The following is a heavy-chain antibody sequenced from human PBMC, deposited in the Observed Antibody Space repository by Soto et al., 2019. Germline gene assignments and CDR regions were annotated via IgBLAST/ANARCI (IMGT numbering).Heavy chain of an antibody. D-gene: IGHD6-13*01. V-gene: IGHV1-2*04. J-gene: IGHJ6*02. CDR1: GYTFTGYY. CDR3: ARETWHAAAAGRYYYYGMDV. Sequence: ASVKVSCKASGYTFTGYYMHWVRQAPGQGLEWMGWINPNSGGTNYAQKFQGWVTMTRDTSISTAYMELSGLRSDDTAVYYCARETWHAAAAGRYYYYGMDVWGQGTTVTVSS. CDR2: INPNSGGT.